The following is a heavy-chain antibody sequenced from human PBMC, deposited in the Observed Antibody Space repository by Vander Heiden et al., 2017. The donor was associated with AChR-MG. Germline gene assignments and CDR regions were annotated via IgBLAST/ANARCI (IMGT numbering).Heavy chain of an antibody. CDR3: ARERRWLQLGSYYYYGMDV. J-gene: IGHJ6*02. Sequence: EVQLVESGGGLVQPGGSLRPSCAASGFTFSSYEMNWVRQAPGKGLEWVSYISSSGSTIYYADSVKGRFTISRDNAKNSLYLQMNSLRAEDTAVYYCARERRWLQLGSYYYYGMDVWGQGTTVTVSS. CDR2: ISSSGSTI. V-gene: IGHV3-48*03. CDR1: GFTFSSYE. D-gene: IGHD5-12*01.